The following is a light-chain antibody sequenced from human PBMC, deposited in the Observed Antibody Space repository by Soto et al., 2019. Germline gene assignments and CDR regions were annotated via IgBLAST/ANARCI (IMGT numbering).Light chain of an antibody. Sequence: EIVLTQSPGTLSLSPGERATLSCRASQSVGSDLAWYQQKPGQAPRFLMYDASNRATGIPARFSGSASGTDFTLTISRLEPEDFAVYYCQQYGSSGTFGQGTKVDIK. CDR2: DAS. V-gene: IGKV3-20*01. J-gene: IGKJ1*01. CDR3: QQYGSSGT. CDR1: QSVGSD.